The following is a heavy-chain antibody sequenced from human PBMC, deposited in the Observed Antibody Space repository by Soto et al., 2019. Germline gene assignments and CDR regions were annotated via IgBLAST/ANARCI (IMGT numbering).Heavy chain of an antibody. CDR3: ARGQRSNAYFDS. CDR1: GGSLNGNH. J-gene: IGHJ4*02. V-gene: IGHV4-34*01. CDR2: INPIGST. Sequence: SETLSLTCAFYGGSLNGNHWNWIRHSPGRDLEWIGDINPIGSTKYNPSLKGRVAISLDTSRTQFSLKVSSVTAPDTAASHSARGQRSNAYFDSCGQG.